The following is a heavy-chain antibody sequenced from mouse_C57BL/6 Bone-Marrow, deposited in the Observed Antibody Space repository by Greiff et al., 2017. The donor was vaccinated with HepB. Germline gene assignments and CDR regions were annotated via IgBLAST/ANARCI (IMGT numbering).Heavy chain of an antibody. CDR1: EYEFPSHD. J-gene: IGHJ2*01. V-gene: IGHV5-2*01. CDR2: INSDGGST. D-gene: IGHD1-1*01. Sequence: EVKLMESGGGLVQPGESLKLSCESTEYEFPSHDMSWFRQTPEKRLELVAAINSDGGSTYYPDTMERRFIISRDNTKKTLYLQMSSLRSEDTALYYCASPYYYGRARDYWGQGTTLTVAS. CDR3: ASPYYYGRARDY.